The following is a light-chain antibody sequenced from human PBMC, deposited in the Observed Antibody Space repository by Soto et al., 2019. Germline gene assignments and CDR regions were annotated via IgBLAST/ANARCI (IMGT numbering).Light chain of an antibody. V-gene: IGLV2-14*01. J-gene: IGLJ1*01. Sequence: QSVLTQPASVSGSPGQSIAISCTGTSSDVGGYNYVSWYQQYPGKAPKLIIFDVTNRPSGVSDRFSGSKSGSTASLTISGLQADDEADYYCTSFAGSGTYVFGTRTKVTVL. CDR3: TSFAGSGTYV. CDR1: SSDVGGYNY. CDR2: DVT.